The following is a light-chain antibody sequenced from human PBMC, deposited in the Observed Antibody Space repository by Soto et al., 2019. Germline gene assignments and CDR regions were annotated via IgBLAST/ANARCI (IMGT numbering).Light chain of an antibody. Sequence: QSVLTQPASVSGSPGQSITISCTGTSSDVGSYNLVSWYQQHPGKAPKLMIYEVSKRPSGVSNRFSGSKSGNTASLTISGLQVEYEADYYCCSYAGSSTHVVFGGGTKLTVL. V-gene: IGLV2-23*02. J-gene: IGLJ2*01. CDR1: SSDVGSYNL. CDR3: CSYAGSSTHVV. CDR2: EVS.